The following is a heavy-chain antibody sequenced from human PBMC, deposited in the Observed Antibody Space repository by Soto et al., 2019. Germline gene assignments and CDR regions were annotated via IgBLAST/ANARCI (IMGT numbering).Heavy chain of an antibody. CDR1: GYSIRSSNW. J-gene: IGHJ6*03. CDR2: IYYSGST. CDR3: VKTTETTCGNYYFYYM. Sequence: SETLSLTFAVSGYSIRSSNWLGWIRQPPGKGLEWIGYIYYSGSTYYNPSLKSRVTMSVDTSKNQFSLTPSSVAAVDTAVWYCVKTTETTCGNYYFYYM. V-gene: IGHV4-28*01.